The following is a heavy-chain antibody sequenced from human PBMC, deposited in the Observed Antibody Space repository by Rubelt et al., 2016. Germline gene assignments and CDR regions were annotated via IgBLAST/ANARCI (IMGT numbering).Heavy chain of an antibody. Sequence: QVQLVQSGAEVKKPGASVKVSCKASEYSFTKNPIHWVRQAPGQRLEWMGWINAGNGKKQYSQKFQGRVTITRETSARTAYMELSSLRSEDTAVDYCAREDTTDRGWYDALDIWGQGTMVTVSS. CDR3: AREDTTDRGWYDALDI. CDR1: EYSFTKNP. D-gene: IGHD6-19*01. V-gene: IGHV1-3*01. J-gene: IGHJ3*02. CDR2: INAGNGKK.